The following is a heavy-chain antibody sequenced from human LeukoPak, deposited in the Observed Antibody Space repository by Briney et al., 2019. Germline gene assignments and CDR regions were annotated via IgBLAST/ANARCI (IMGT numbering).Heavy chain of an antibody. CDR3: AKERDYGPADY. CDR1: GFTFNSYA. V-gene: IGHV3-23*01. J-gene: IGHJ4*02. Sequence: PGRSLRLSCAASGFTFNSYAMHWVRQAPGKGLEWVSGLSGSGSSTDYADSVKGRFTVSRDNSKNTLFLQMNSLRAEDTAIYYCAKERDYGPADYWGQGTLVTVSS. D-gene: IGHD4/OR15-4a*01. CDR2: LSGSGSST.